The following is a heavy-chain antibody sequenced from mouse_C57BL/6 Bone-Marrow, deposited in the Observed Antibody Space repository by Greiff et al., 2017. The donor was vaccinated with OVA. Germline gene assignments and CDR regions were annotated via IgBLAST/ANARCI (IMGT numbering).Heavy chain of an antibody. CDR2: IDPEDGET. CDR3: AQRAY. J-gene: IGHJ3*01. CDR1: FVHIKDYY. Sequence: PQPSWPSLVQTCDPLPSCCTYSFVHIKDYYMHWVKQRTEQGLEWIGRIDPEDGETKYAPKFQGKATITADTSSNTAYLQLSSLTSEDTAVYYCAQRAYWGQGTLVAVSA. V-gene: IGHV14-2*01.